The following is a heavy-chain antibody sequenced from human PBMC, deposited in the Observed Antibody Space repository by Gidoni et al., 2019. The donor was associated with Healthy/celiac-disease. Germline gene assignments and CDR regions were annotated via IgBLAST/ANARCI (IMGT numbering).Heavy chain of an antibody. Sequence: QVQLVQSGAEVKKPGASVKVSCQASGYTFTSYDINWVRQATGQGLEWMGWMNPNSGNTGYAQKFQGRVTMTRNTSISTAYMELSSLRSEDTAVYYCARGIAVAGPPFFDYWGQGTLVTVSS. J-gene: IGHJ4*02. CDR3: ARGIAVAGPPFFDY. CDR1: GYTFTSYD. CDR2: MNPNSGNT. V-gene: IGHV1-8*01. D-gene: IGHD6-19*01.